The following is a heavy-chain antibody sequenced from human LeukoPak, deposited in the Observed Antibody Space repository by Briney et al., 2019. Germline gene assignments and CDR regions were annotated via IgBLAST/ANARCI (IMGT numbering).Heavy chain of an antibody. CDR2: ISSSSSYI. D-gene: IGHD3-9*01. CDR1: GFTFSSYS. CDR3: AREVRDILTPDAFDI. J-gene: IGHJ3*02. V-gene: IGHV3-21*01. Sequence: GGSLRLSCAASGFTFSSYSMNWVRQAPGKGLEWVSSISSSSSYIYYADSVKGRFTISRDNAKNSLYLQMNSLRAEDTAVYYCAREVRDILTPDAFDIWGQGTMVTVSS.